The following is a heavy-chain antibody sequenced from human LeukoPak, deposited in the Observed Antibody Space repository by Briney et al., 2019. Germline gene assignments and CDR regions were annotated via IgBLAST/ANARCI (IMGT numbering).Heavy chain of an antibody. V-gene: IGHV3-23*01. CDR1: RFSLSSYA. J-gene: IGHJ4*02. CDR2: ISGSDGST. CDR3: AKIRMAGSSTWYPNDY. Sequence: GGSLRLSCAASRFSLSSYAMSWVRPAPGKGLEWVSGISGSDGSTYYADSVKGRFTLSRDNSKNTLYLQMNRLRAEDTAVYYCAKIRMAGSSTWYPNDYWGQGNLVTVSS. D-gene: IGHD6-13*01.